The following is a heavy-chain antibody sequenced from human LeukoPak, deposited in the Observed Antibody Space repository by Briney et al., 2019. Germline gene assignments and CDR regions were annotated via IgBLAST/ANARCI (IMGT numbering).Heavy chain of an antibody. D-gene: IGHD2-2*01. V-gene: IGHV4-59*01. CDR2: IYNSGST. CDR3: ARRARYCSSTSCYLQGFDP. J-gene: IGHJ5*02. CDR1: GGSISSYY. Sequence: PSETLSLTCTVSGGSISSYYWSWIRQRPGKGLEWIGDIYNSGSTHYTTSLKSRDTISGDTSKYQFSLKLSSVTAADPAVYYCARRARYCSSTSCYLQGFDPWGQGTLVTVSS.